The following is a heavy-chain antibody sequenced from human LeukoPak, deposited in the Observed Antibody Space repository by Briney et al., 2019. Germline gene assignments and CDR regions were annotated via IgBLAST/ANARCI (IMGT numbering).Heavy chain of an antibody. CDR2: IIPIFGTA. J-gene: IGHJ4*02. CDR3: AREGYYDSGSNDY. Sequence: SVKVSCKASGGTFSSYAISWVRQAPGQGLEWMGGIIPIFGTANYAQKFQGRVTITRNTSISTAYMELSSLGSEDTAVYYCAREGYYDSGSNDYWGQGTLVTVSS. CDR1: GGTFSSYA. V-gene: IGHV1-69*05. D-gene: IGHD3-22*01.